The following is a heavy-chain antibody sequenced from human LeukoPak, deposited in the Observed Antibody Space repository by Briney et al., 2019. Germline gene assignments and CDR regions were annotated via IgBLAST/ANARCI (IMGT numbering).Heavy chain of an antibody. CDR1: GFTFSSYA. D-gene: IGHD4-17*01. Sequence: GGSLRLSCAASGFTFSSYAMSWVRQAPGKGLEWVSTTTGPGSSIYYADSVKGRFTISRDNSKNTLYLQMNSLRAEDTAVYYCAKHYVRYYFDYWGQGTLVTVSS. V-gene: IGHV3-23*01. J-gene: IGHJ4*02. CDR2: TTGPGSSI. CDR3: AKHYVRYYFDY.